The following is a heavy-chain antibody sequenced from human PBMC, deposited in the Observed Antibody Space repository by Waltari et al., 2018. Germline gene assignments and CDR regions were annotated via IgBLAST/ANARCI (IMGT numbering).Heavy chain of an antibody. Sequence: EVQLVESGGGLVQPGRSLRLSCAASGFTFDDYAMHWVRQAPGKGLEWVSGISWNSGSIGYADSVKGRFTISRDNAKNSLYLQMNSLRAEDTALYYCAKDKRAGYDAFDIWGQGTMVTVSS. CDR3: AKDKRAGYDAFDI. CDR1: GFTFDDYA. D-gene: IGHD5-12*01. CDR2: ISWNSGSI. J-gene: IGHJ3*02. V-gene: IGHV3-9*01.